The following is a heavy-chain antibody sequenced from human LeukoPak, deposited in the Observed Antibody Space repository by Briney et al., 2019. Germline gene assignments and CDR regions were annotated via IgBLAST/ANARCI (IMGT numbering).Heavy chain of an antibody. V-gene: IGHV4-61*05. CDR3: ARARSGKWGFDY. Sequence: SETLSLTCTVSGGSINSSSYYWGWIRQPPGKGLEWIGYIYYSGSTNYKPSLKSRVTISVDTSKNQFSLKLSSVTAADTAVYYCARARSGKWGFDYWGQGTLVTVSS. J-gene: IGHJ4*02. D-gene: IGHD1-26*01. CDR1: GGSINSSSYY. CDR2: IYYSGST.